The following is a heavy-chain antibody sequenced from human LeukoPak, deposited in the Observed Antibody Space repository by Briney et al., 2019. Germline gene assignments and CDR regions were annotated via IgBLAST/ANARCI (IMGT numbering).Heavy chain of an antibody. CDR2: IRYDGSNK. D-gene: IGHD5-18*01. CDR3: ARPGARGYSYGYSYYYYMDV. V-gene: IGHV3-30*02. CDR1: GFTFSSYG. J-gene: IGHJ6*03. Sequence: RGSLRLSCAASGFTFSSYGMYWVRPAPGKGLEWVAFIRYDGSNKYYADSAKGRFTIPRDHSKNKLYLQMNSLRAEDTAGYYCARPGARGYSYGYSYYYYMDVWGKGNTVTVSS.